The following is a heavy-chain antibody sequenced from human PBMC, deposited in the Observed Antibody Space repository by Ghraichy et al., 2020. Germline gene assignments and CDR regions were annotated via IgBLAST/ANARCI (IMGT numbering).Heavy chain of an antibody. V-gene: IGHV1-18*01. J-gene: IGHJ3*02. Sequence: ASVKLSCKASGYTFTSYGISWVRRAPGQGLEWMGWISAYNGNTNYAQKLQGRVTMTTDTSTSTAYMELRSLRSDDTAVYYCARRGATISAFDIWGQGTIVTVSS. CDR2: ISAYNGNT. CDR3: ARRGATISAFDI. D-gene: IGHD3-10*01. CDR1: GYTFTSYG.